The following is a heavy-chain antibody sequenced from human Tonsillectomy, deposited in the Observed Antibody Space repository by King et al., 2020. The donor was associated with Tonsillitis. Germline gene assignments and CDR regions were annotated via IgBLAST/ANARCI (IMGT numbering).Heavy chain of an antibody. CDR3: AKVLAGGYLSTNALDM. CDR2: ISYDGSHE. Sequence: VQLVESGGGVVQPGKSLRLSCAASGFTLSNYAMHWVRQAPGKGLQWVAIISYDGSHEQYVDSVRGRFSISRDNSKNTVHLQMNSLRTEDTALYYCAKVLAGGYLSTNALDMWGQGTMVTVSS. D-gene: IGHD3-22*01. CDR1: GFTLSNYA. V-gene: IGHV3-30*18. J-gene: IGHJ3*02.